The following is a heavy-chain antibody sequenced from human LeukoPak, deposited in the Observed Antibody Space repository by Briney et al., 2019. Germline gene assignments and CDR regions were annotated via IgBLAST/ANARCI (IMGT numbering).Heavy chain of an antibody. CDR3: ARTAMTYYYYYGMDV. D-gene: IGHD5-18*01. J-gene: IGHJ6*04. Sequence: SETLSLTCAVYGGSFSGYYWSWIRQPPGKGLEWIGEINHSGSTNYNPSLKSRVTISVDMSKNQFSLKPSSVTAADTAVYYCARTAMTYYYYYGMDVWGKGTTVTVSS. V-gene: IGHV4-34*01. CDR2: INHSGST. CDR1: GGSFSGYY.